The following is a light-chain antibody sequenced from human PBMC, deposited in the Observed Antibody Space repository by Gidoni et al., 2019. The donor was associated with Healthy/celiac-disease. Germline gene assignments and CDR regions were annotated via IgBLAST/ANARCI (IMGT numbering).Light chain of an antibody. V-gene: IGKV1-9*01. Sequence: DIQVTQSPSFLSASVGARVTITCLASQGISSYLAWYQQKPGKAPKLLIYAASTLQSGVPSRFSSSGSATEFTLTISSLQPEDFSTYYCQQLNSYPFTFGPGTKVDIK. J-gene: IGKJ3*01. CDR3: QQLNSYPFT. CDR1: QGISSY. CDR2: AAS.